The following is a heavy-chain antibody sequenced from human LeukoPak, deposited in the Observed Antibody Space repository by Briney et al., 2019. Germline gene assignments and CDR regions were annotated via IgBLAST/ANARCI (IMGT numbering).Heavy chain of an antibody. CDR3: ARSYYYGSGSYSDY. CDR1: GYTFTSYG. J-gene: IGHJ4*02. Sequence: ASVKVSRKASGYTFTSYGISWGRQAPGQGGEWMGWISAYNVNTNYAQKLQGRVTMTTDTSTSTAYMELRSLRSDDTAVYYCARSYYYGSGSYSDYWGQGTLVTVSS. D-gene: IGHD3-10*01. CDR2: ISAYNVNT. V-gene: IGHV1-18*01.